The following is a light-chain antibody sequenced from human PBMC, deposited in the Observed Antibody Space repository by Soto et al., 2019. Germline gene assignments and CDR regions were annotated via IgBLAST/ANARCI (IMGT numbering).Light chain of an antibody. V-gene: IGKV4-1*01. J-gene: IGKJ1*01. CDR3: QQYYSTPWT. Sequence: DIVMTQSPDSLAVSLGERATIHCKSSQSVLYTSNNKNCLAWFQKKPGQPPKLLIYWASTRESGVPDRFSGSGSGTDFTLTISSLQAEDVAVYYCQQYYSTPWTFGQGTKVDIK. CDR1: QSVLYTSNNKNC. CDR2: WAS.